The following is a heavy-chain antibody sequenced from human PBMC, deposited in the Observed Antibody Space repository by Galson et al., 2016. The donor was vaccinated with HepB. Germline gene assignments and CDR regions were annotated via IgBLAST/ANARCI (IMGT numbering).Heavy chain of an antibody. Sequence: QSGAEVKKPGESLKISCKGSGHSFSRFWIAWVRHMPGKGLEWLGNIYPGDSDTRYSPSFEGQVTISVDKSINTAFLQWSSLKVSDTAIYYCARFERGVATTGSYYYNGMDVWGQGTTITVSS. J-gene: IGHJ6*02. D-gene: IGHD3-10*01. CDR2: IYPGDSDT. V-gene: IGHV5-51*01. CDR3: ARFERGVATTGSYYYNGMDV. CDR1: GHSFSRFW.